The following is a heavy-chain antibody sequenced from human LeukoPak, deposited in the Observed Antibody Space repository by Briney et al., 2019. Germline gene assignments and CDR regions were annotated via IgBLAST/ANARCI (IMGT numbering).Heavy chain of an antibody. CDR2: ISGRGGST. J-gene: IGHJ4*02. CDR3: AKEDELRYFDWLLAAFDY. V-gene: IGHV3-23*01. CDR1: GLTFSSYA. D-gene: IGHD3-9*01. Sequence: GGSLRLSCAASGLTFSSYAMSWVRQAPGKGLEWVSAISGRGGSTYYADSVKGRFTISRDNSKNTLYLQMNSLRAEDTAVYYCAKEDELRYFDWLLAAFDYWGQGTLVTVSS.